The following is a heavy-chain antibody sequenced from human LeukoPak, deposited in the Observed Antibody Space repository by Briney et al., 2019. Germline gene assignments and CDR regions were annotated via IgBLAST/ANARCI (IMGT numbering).Heavy chain of an antibody. Sequence: GGSLRLSCSASGFPFSSYAMHWVRQAPGKGLEYVSAISDSGGSTYYADSVKGRFTISRDNAKNSLYLQMNSLRAEDTAVYYCARDPYDSSWGLCYFDYWGQGNLVTVSS. CDR2: ISDSGGST. D-gene: IGHD3-22*01. J-gene: IGHJ4*02. CDR1: GFPFSSYA. CDR3: ARDPYDSSWGLCYFDY. V-gene: IGHV3-64*04.